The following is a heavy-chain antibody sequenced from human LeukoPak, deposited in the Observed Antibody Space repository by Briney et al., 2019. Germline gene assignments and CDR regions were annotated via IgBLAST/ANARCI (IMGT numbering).Heavy chain of an antibody. CDR3: ARDRLHYGEYEKTFDY. D-gene: IGHD4-17*01. V-gene: IGHV3-48*01. CDR1: GFTFSSYS. CDR2: ISYSSSTI. Sequence: GGSLRLSCAASGFTFSSYSMNWARQAPGKGLEWVSYISYSSSTIYYADSVKGRFTISRDNGKNSLYPQMNSLRAEDTAVYYCARDRLHYGEYEKTFDYWGQGTLVAVSP. J-gene: IGHJ4*02.